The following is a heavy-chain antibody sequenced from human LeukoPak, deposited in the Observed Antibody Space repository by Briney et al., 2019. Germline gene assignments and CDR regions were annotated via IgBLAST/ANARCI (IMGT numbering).Heavy chain of an antibody. V-gene: IGHV3-21*01. CDR3: ARGVDFWSGYYNEGFDY. D-gene: IGHD3-3*01. CDR2: ISYSSRYI. J-gene: IGHJ4*02. CDR1: GYTFSSYS. Sequence: GGTLRLSCAASGYTFSSYSKKGVSQAPGKGGEWGSSISYSSRYIYYADSLKGRVTISRDIAKNSLSLQLKTLTAEDTAVYCCARGVDFWSGYYNEGFDYWGQGTLVTVSS.